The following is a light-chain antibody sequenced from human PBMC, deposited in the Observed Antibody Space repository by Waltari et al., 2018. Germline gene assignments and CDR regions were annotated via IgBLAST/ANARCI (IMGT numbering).Light chain of an antibody. CDR1: QSLVHPDGNTY. J-gene: IGKJ2*01. V-gene: IGKV2-30*02. CDR3: MQGSHWPRT. CDR2: KIS. Sequence: DVVMTQSPLSLPVTLGQPASISCRSSQSLVHPDGNTYLNWFQPRPGQPPRRLIYKISRRESGVPDRFSGSGSGTDFTLKISRVEAEDVGVYYCMQGSHWPRTFGQGTKLEI.